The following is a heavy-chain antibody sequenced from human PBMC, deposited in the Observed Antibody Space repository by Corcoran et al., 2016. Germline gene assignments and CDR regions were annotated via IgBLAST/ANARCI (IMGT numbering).Heavy chain of an antibody. D-gene: IGHD1-26*01. CDR3: ARGVSGWEGKGYGMDV. Sequence: QVQLVQSGAEVKKPGSSVTVSCKASGGTFSSYAISWVRQAPGQGLEWMGGIIPIFGTTNYAQKFQGRVTITADESTSTAYMELSSLRSEDTAVYYGARGVSGWEGKGYGMDVWGQGTTVTVSS. V-gene: IGHV1-69*01. CDR2: IIPIFGTT. J-gene: IGHJ6*02. CDR1: GGTFSSYA.